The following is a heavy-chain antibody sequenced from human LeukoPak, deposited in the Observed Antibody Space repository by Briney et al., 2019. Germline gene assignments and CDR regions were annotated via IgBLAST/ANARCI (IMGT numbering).Heavy chain of an antibody. D-gene: IGHD3-10*01. CDR3: ARGGLEVRGVINDY. CDR2: IYYSGST. J-gene: IGHJ4*02. Sequence: SETLSLTCTVSGGSISSYYWSWIRQPPGKGLEWIGYIYYSGSTNYNPSLKSRVTISVDTSKNQFSLKLSSVTAAGTAVYYCARGGLEVRGVINDYWGQGTLVTVSS. CDR1: GGSISSYY. V-gene: IGHV4-59*01.